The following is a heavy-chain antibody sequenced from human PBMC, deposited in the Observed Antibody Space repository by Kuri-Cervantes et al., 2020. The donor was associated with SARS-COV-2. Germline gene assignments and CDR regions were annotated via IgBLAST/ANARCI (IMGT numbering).Heavy chain of an antibody. D-gene: IGHD3-10*01. CDR1: GYSFSDHY. Sequence: ASVKVSCKAFGYSFSDHYMYWVRQAPGQGLEWMGIINPSGSGTRYPQRFQDRISMTRDTSTSTVYMELSSLRSEDTAVYYCARARSGTIDAFDIWGQGTMVTVSS. CDR2: INPSGSGT. V-gene: IGHV1-46*01. J-gene: IGHJ3*02. CDR3: ARARSGTIDAFDI.